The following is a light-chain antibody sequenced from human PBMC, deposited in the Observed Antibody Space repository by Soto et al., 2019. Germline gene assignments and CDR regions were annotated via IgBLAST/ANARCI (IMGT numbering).Light chain of an antibody. CDR2: EAT. CDR1: SSDIGASNF. V-gene: IGLV2-14*01. J-gene: IGLJ1*01. Sequence: QSALTQPASVSGSHGRSITVSCTGTSSDIGASNFVSWYQHLPGRAPKVIIYEATNRPSGVSDRFSGSKAGNTASLTISGLQADDEAEYFCLSYKTDNTFVFGTGTNLTVL. CDR3: LSYKTDNTFV.